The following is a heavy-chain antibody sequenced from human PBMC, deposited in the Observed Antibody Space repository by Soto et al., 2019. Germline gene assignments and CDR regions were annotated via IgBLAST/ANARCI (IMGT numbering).Heavy chain of an antibody. V-gene: IGHV1-46*01. J-gene: IGHJ6*02. CDR2: INPSGGST. Sequence: ASVKVSCKASGYTFTSYYMHWVRQAPGQGLEWMGIINPSGGSTSYAQKFQGRVTMTRDTSTSTVYMELSSLRSEDTAVYYCARDGGYCSGGPMIDRGPQHKYYCYGMDVWGQGTTVTVSS. CDR3: ARDGGYCSGGPMIDRGPQHKYYCYGMDV. D-gene: IGHD2-15*01. CDR1: GYTFTSYY.